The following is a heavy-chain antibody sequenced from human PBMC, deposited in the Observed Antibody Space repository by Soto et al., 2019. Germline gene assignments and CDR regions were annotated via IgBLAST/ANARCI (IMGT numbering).Heavy chain of an antibody. CDR3: ARDYPGGSYYDY. Sequence: EVQVVESGGGLVQPGGSLRLSCAASGFTFSSYWMSWVRQAPGKGLEWVARINQDGSEKYYVDSVKGRFIISRDNAKNSLYLQMNSLRAEDTAVYYCARDYPGGSYYDYWGQGTLVTVSS. V-gene: IGHV3-7*03. CDR1: GFTFSSYW. D-gene: IGHD1-26*01. CDR2: INQDGSEK. J-gene: IGHJ4*02.